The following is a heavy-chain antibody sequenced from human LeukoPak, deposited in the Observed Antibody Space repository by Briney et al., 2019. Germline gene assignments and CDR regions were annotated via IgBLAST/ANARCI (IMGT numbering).Heavy chain of an antibody. D-gene: IGHD6-13*01. CDR2: IYHSGST. CDR1: GGSISSGGYS. V-gene: IGHV4-30-2*01. Sequence: SETLSLTCAVSGGSISSGGYSWGWIRQPPGKGLEWIGYIYHSGSTYYNPSLKSRVTISVDRSKNQFSLKLSSVTAADTAVYYCARSRDSRAAWRSWEIDYWGQGTLVTVSS. CDR3: ARSRDSRAAWRSWEIDY. J-gene: IGHJ4*02.